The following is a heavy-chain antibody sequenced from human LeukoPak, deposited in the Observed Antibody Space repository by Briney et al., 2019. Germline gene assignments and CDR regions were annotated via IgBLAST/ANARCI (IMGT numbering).Heavy chain of an antibody. CDR1: GFSFSDYW. D-gene: IGHD6-19*01. V-gene: IGHV3-7*01. CDR2: IHPNGGDK. CDR3: ARVQVAVPTVFDYFDY. J-gene: IGHJ4*02. Sequence: QSGGSLRLSCAASGFSFSDYWMRWVRQAPGKGLEWVANIHPNGGDKYYVDSVKGRFTVSRDNAKDSLYLQMNSLRAEDTAVYFCARVQVAVPTVFDYFDYWGQGTLVTVSS.